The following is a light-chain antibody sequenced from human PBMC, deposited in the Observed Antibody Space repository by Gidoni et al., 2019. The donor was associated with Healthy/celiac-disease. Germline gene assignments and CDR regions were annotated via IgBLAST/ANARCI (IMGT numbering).Light chain of an antibody. J-gene: IGKJ4*01. V-gene: IGKV3-15*01. CDR1: QSVSSN. CDR3: QQYNNWTGT. CDR2: VAS. Sequence: EIVMTQSPATLSVSPGERATLSCSASQSVSSNLAWYQHKPGQAPRLLIYVASTQATGIPARFSGSGSGTEFTLTISSLQSEDFAVYDCQQYNNWTGTCGGGTKVEIK.